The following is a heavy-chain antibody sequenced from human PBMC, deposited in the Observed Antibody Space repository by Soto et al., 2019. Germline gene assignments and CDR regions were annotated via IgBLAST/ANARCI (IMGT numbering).Heavy chain of an antibody. J-gene: IGHJ6*02. V-gene: IGHV4-39*01. CDR3: ARLNAGTTYYYYGMDV. CDR1: GASISSSSYY. CDR2: IYYSGST. Sequence: SETLSLTCTVSGASISSSSYYWGWIRQPPGKGLKWIGSIYYSGSTYYNPSLKSRVTISVDTSKNQFSLKLSSVTAADTALYYCARLNAGTTYYYYGMDVWGQGTTVT. D-gene: IGHD1-7*01.